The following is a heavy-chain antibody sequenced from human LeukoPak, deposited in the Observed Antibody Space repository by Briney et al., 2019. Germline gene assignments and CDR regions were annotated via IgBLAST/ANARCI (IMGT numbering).Heavy chain of an antibody. J-gene: IGHJ4*02. D-gene: IGHD2-21*02. CDR3: AKVTASGFFDY. Sequence: SETLSLTCTVSGGSITNSGYYWGWVRQPPRKGLEWIASIYYTGSTYYNPSLKSRVTISLDASKKQFSLKLSSVTAADTAVYYCAKVTASGFFDYWGQGTLVTVSS. V-gene: IGHV4-39*07. CDR1: GGSITNSGYY. CDR2: IYYTGST.